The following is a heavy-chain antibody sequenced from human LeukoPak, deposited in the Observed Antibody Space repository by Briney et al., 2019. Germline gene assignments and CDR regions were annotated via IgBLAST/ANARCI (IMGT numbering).Heavy chain of an antibody. D-gene: IGHD2-15*01. J-gene: IGHJ4*02. CDR3: ARGRIDCSGGSCYYPVFDY. CDR2: IRQDGGEK. Sequence: GGSLRLSCAASGFTFSSYWMSWVRQAPGKGLEWVANIRQDGGEKYSVDSVKGRFTISRDNSKNTLYLQMNSLRAEDTAVYYCARGRIDCSGGSCYYPVFDYWGQGTLVTVSS. CDR1: GFTFSSYW. V-gene: IGHV3-7*01.